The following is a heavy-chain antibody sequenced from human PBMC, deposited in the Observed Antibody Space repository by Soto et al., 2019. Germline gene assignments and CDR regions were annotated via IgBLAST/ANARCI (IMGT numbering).Heavy chain of an antibody. CDR1: GYSFAGYW. J-gene: IGHJ4*02. CDR3: ARQIYDSDTGPNFQYYFDS. D-gene: IGHD3-22*01. V-gene: IGHV5-10-1*01. Sequence: GESLKISCMGSGYSFAGYWITWVRQKPGKGLEWMGRIDPSDSQTYYSPSFRGHVTISVTKSITTVFLQWSSLRASDTAMYYCARQIYDSDTGPNFQYYFDSWGQGTPVTVSS. CDR2: IDPSDSQT.